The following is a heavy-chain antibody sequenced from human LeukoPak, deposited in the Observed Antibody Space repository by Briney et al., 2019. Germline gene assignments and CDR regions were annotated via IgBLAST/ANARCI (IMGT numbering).Heavy chain of an antibody. CDR3: ASAPSGCSSTSCYSRKEGKYYYYYGMDV. Sequence: ASVKLSCKASGYTFTGYYMHWVRQAPGQGLEWMGWINPNSGGTNYAQKFQGRVTMTRDASISTAYMELSRLRSDDTAVYYCASAPSGCSSTSCYSRKEGKYYYYYGMDVWGQGTTVTVSS. CDR1: GYTFTGYY. D-gene: IGHD2-2*01. J-gene: IGHJ6*02. V-gene: IGHV1-2*02. CDR2: INPNSGGT.